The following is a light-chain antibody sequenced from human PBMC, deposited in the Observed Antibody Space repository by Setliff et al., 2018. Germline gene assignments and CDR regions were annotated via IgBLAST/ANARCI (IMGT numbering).Light chain of an antibody. Sequence: QSALTQPASVSGSPGQSITISCTGTRSNVGSFNLVSWYQQHPGKAPKLLISQVTKRPSGVSSRFSGSKSGNTASLTISGLQAEDEADYFCCSCTGSNTALYVFGT. CDR3: CSCTGSNTALYV. V-gene: IGLV2-23*02. CDR1: RSNVGSFNL. J-gene: IGLJ1*01. CDR2: QVT.